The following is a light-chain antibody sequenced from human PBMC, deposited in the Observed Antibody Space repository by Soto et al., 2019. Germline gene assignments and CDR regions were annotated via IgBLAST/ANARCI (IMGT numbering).Light chain of an antibody. J-gene: IGKJ1*01. CDR1: QSSSSY. CDR2: AAS. V-gene: IGKV1-39*01. Sequence: DIPMTQSPSSLSASVGDRVTITCRASQSSSSYLNWYQQKPGKAPKLLIYAASSFQSGVPSRFSGSESGTDFALTINSLQPEDLAMYYCQQSYGTPLTFGQGTKVEIK. CDR3: QQSYGTPLT.